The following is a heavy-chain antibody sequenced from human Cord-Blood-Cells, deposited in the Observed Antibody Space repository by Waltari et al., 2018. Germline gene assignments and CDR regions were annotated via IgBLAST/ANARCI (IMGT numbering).Heavy chain of an antibody. CDR3: ARVLGIVVVPAAPDY. CDR1: GYSITSGYY. Sequence: QVQLQESGPGLVKPSETLSLTCTVPGYSITSGYYWGWSRQLTGKGLEWIGSIYHSGSTYYNPSLKSRVTISVDTSKNQFSLKLSSVTAADTAVYYCARVLGIVVVPAAPDYWGQGTLVTVSS. J-gene: IGHJ4*02. V-gene: IGHV4-38-2*02. D-gene: IGHD2-2*01. CDR2: IYHSGST.